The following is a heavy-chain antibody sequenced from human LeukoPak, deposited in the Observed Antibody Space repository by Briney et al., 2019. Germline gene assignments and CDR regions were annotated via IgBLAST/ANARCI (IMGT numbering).Heavy chain of an antibody. V-gene: IGHV1-18*01. CDR2: ISAYNGNT. Sequence: EGSVKVSCKASGYTFTSYGISWVRQAPGQGLEWMGWISAYNGNTNYAQKLRGRVTMTTDTSTSTAYMELRSLRSDDTAVYYCARDTRRGVVIPNWFDPWGQGTLVTVSS. CDR1: GYTFTSYG. J-gene: IGHJ5*02. D-gene: IGHD3-3*01. CDR3: ARDTRRGVVIPNWFDP.